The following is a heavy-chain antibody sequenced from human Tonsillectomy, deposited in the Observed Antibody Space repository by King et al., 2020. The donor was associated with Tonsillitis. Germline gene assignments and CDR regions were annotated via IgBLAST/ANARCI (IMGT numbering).Heavy chain of an antibody. J-gene: IGHJ4*02. Sequence: VQLPQSGPGLVKPSQNLSLTCSISGDSVSSNRAAWNWIRQSPSRGLEWLGRTYYRSKWYSDYAVSVKGRITIKSDTSKNQFSLQLNSVTPEDTAMYYCARDIVVIAVMRRSVAFWGQGTLVTVSS. CDR1: GDSVSSNRAA. D-gene: IGHD2-2*01. CDR3: ARDIVVIAVMRRSVAF. V-gene: IGHV6-1*01. CDR2: TYYRSKWYS.